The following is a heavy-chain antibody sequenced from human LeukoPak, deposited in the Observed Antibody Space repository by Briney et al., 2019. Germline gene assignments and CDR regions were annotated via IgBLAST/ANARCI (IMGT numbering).Heavy chain of an antibody. CDR3: ARDLEVRGVLYYFDY. CDR2: IIPTFGTA. D-gene: IGHD3-10*01. CDR1: GGTFSSYA. V-gene: IGHV1-69*05. Sequence: GSSVKVSCKASGGTFSSYAISWVRQAPGQGLEWMGGIIPTFGTANYAQKFQDRVTMTRDTSISTAYMELSRLRSDDTAVYYCARDLEVRGVLYYFDYWGQGTLVTVSS. J-gene: IGHJ4*02.